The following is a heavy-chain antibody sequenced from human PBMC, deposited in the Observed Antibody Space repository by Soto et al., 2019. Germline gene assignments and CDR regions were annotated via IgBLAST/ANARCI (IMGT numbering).Heavy chain of an antibody. Sequence: SVKVSCKASGGTFSSYSISWVREAPGQGLEWMGGIIPIFGTANYAQKFQGRVTITADESTSTAYMELSSLRSEDTAVYYCARGARRFGELLFPLYYYYGMDVWGQGTTVTVSS. V-gene: IGHV1-69*13. CDR2: IIPIFGTA. D-gene: IGHD3-10*01. J-gene: IGHJ6*02. CDR1: GGTFSSYS. CDR3: ARGARRFGELLFPLYYYYGMDV.